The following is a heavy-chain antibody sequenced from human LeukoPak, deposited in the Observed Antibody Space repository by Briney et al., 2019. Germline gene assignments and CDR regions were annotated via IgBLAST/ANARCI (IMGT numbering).Heavy chain of an antibody. D-gene: IGHD4/OR15-4a*01. Sequence: GGSLRLSCAASGFTFRDFYMSWIRQAPGKGPEWVSFIYSDNTHYSDSVKGRFTISRDNSKNTLYLQMNSLRAEDTAVYYCARRAGAYSHPYDYWGQGTLVTVSS. CDR3: ARRAGAYSHPYDY. V-gene: IGHV3-53*01. J-gene: IGHJ4*02. CDR1: GFTFRDFY. CDR2: IYSDNT.